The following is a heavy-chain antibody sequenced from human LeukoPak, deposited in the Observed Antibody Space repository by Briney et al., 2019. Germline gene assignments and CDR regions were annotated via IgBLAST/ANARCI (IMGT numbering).Heavy chain of an antibody. Sequence: SETLSLTCTVSGGSISSHYWSWIRQPPGKGLEWIGYIYYSGSTNYNPSPKSRVTISVDTSKNQFSLKLSSVTAADTAVYYCARQGYPFYYYGMDVWGQGTTVTVSS. J-gene: IGHJ6*02. CDR2: IYYSGST. CDR1: GGSISSHY. V-gene: IGHV4-59*08. D-gene: IGHD2-15*01. CDR3: ARQGYPFYYYGMDV.